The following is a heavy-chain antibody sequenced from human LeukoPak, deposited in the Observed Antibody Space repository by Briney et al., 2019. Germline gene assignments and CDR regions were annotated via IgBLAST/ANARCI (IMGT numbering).Heavy chain of an antibody. J-gene: IGHJ4*01. Sequence: SETLSLTCTVSGGSISSYYWSWIRQPPGEGLEWIGYIYYSGSTNYNPSLKSRVTISVDTSKNQFSLKLSSVTAAETAVYYCARGYGDYLDYWGHGTLVTVSS. D-gene: IGHD4-17*01. CDR1: GGSISSYY. CDR3: ARGYGDYLDY. CDR2: IYYSGST. V-gene: IGHV4-59*01.